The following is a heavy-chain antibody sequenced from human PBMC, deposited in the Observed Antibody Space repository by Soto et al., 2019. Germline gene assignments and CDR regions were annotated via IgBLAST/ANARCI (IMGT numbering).Heavy chain of an antibody. Sequence: QVQLVQSGAEVKEPGASVKVSCMASGYTFTRYYINWVRQAPGQGLEWMGWVSAYNGNTHYEQKLQGRVTLTTDTSTSTAYMELRSLRSDDTAVYFCARGGQWDLLSDYWGQGTLVTVSS. CDR2: VSAYNGNT. D-gene: IGHD1-26*01. J-gene: IGHJ4*02. CDR3: ARGGQWDLLSDY. V-gene: IGHV1-18*01. CDR1: GYTFTRYY.